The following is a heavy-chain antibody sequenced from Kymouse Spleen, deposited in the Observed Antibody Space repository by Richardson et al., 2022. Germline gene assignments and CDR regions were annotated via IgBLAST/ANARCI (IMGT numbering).Heavy chain of an antibody. CDR2: ISWNSGSI. D-gene: IGHD1-7*01. CDR1: GFTFDDYA. V-gene: IGHV3-9*01. J-gene: IGHJ3*02. Sequence: EVQLVESGGGLVQPGRSLRLSCAASGFTFDDYAMHWVRQAPGKGLEWVSGISWNSGSIGYADSVKGRFTISRDNAKNSLYLQMNSLRAEDTALYYCAKASITGTTPDAFDIWGQGTMVTVSS. CDR3: AKASITGTTPDAFDI.